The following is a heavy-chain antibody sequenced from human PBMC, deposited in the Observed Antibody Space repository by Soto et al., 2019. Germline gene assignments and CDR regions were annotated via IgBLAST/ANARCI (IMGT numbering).Heavy chain of an antibody. D-gene: IGHD2-15*01. V-gene: IGHV1-69*13. J-gene: IGHJ5*02. CDR2: IIPIFGTA. CDR1: GGTFSSYA. CDR3: AREQYCSGGSCYFVDNWFDP. Sequence: ASVKVSCKASGGTFSSYAISWVRQAPGQGLEWMGGIIPIFGTANYAQKFQGRVTITADESTSTAYMELSSRRSEDTAVYYCAREQYCSGGSCYFVDNWFDPWGQGTLVTVSS.